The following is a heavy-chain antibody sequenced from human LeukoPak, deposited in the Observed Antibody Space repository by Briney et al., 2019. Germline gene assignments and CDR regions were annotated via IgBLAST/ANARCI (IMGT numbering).Heavy chain of an antibody. CDR2: IIPIFGTA. CDR1: GGTFSSYA. CDR3: ARGRTSLQYGGGDYFDY. D-gene: IGHD2-2*01. J-gene: IGHJ4*02. Sequence: SSVKVSCKASGGTFSSYAISWVRQAPGQGLEWMGGIIPIFGTANYAQKFQGRVTITADESTSTAYMELSSLKSEDTAVYYCARGRTSLQYGGGDYFDYWGQGTLVTVSS. V-gene: IGHV1-69*01.